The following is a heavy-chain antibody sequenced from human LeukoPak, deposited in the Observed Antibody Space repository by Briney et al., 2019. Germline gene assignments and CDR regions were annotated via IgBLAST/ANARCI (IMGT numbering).Heavy chain of an antibody. J-gene: IGHJ4*02. CDR1: GFIFRSYE. Sequence: GGSLRLSCAASGFIFRSYEMNWVRQPPGKGLEWVSAISGSGGSTYYADSVKGRFAISRDNSKNTLYLQMNSLRAEDTAVCYCARGVAGTFFVGYYFDYWGQGTLVTVSS. V-gene: IGHV3-23*01. CDR2: ISGSGGST. D-gene: IGHD6-19*01. CDR3: ARGVAGTFFVGYYFDY.